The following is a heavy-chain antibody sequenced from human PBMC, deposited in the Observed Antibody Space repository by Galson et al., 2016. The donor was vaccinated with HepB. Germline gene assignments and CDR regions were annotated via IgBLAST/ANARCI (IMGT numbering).Heavy chain of an antibody. CDR1: GFPFDDYG. V-gene: IGHV3-20*04. Sequence: LRLSCAASGFPFDDYGMNWVRQAPGKGLEWVSGLNWNGGSTAYADSVKGRFTISRDNAKNSLYLQMNSLGAEDTALYYCARGNYVWGNYRYTLDYWGQGTLVTVSS. D-gene: IGHD3-16*02. J-gene: IGHJ4*02. CDR2: LNWNGGST. CDR3: ARGNYVWGNYRYTLDY.